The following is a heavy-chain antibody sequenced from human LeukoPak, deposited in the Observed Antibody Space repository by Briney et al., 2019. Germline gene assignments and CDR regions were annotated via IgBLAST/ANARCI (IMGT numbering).Heavy chain of an antibody. D-gene: IGHD2-2*01. V-gene: IGHV4-39*01. J-gene: IGHJ4*02. Sequence: PSETLSLTCTVSGGSISSSSYYWGWIRQPPGKGLEWIGSIYYSGSTYYNPSLKSRVTISVDTYKNQFSLKLSSVTAADTAVYSCARRYYCSSTSCYWNYWGQGTLVTVSS. CDR1: GGSISSSSYY. CDR2: IYYSGST. CDR3: ARRYYCSSTSCYWNY.